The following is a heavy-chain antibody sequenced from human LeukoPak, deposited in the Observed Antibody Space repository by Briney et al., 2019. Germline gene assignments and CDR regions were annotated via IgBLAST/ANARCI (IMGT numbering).Heavy chain of an antibody. V-gene: IGHV3-21*01. CDR2: ISSSSSYI. Sequence: GGSLRLSCAASGFTFSSYSMNWVRQAPGKGLEWVSSISSSSSYIYYADSVKGRFTISRDNAKNSLYLQMNSLRAEDTAVYYCARVSGYCSSTSCYEEDYYYYMDVWGKGTTVTVSS. D-gene: IGHD2-2*01. J-gene: IGHJ6*03. CDR3: ARVSGYCSSTSCYEEDYYYYMDV. CDR1: GFTFSSYS.